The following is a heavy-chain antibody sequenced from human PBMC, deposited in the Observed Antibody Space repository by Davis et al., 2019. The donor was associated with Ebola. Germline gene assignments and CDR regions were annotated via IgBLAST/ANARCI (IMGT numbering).Heavy chain of an antibody. J-gene: IGHJ4*02. V-gene: IGHV4-34*01. CDR1: GFTFSSYW. CDR3: ARGHLTAIFGVARTPFDY. Sequence: ESLKISCAASGFTFSSYWMSWIRQPPGKGLEWIGEINHSGSTNYNPSLKSRVTISVDTSKNQFSLKLSSVTAADTAVYYCARGHLTAIFGVARTPFDYWGQGTLVTVSS. D-gene: IGHD3-3*01. CDR2: INHSGST.